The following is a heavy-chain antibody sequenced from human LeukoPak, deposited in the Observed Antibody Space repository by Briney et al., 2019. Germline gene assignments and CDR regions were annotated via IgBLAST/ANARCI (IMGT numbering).Heavy chain of an antibody. Sequence: SETLPLTCPVGGGSIHSDDYYWSWLRQSPGKGVEWIGHIDYSGSAAYNPSLKSRVSISLYTSKTQCSLRLSSRTAADTAVYYCARERWFGEYNWFDPWGQGILVTVSS. CDR2: IDYSGSA. V-gene: IGHV4-30-4*01. J-gene: IGHJ5*02. D-gene: IGHD3-10*01. CDR1: GGSIHSDDYY. CDR3: ARERWFGEYNWFDP.